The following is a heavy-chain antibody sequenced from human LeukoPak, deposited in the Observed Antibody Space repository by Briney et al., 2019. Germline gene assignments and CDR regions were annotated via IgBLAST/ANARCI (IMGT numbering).Heavy chain of an antibody. Sequence: PGGSLRLSCAASGFTFDSYAMSWVRQAPGKGLEWVSTIRRGSGGATFYADSVKGRFTISRDNSKSTLYLQMNSLRAEDTAVYYCAKGATVRTSDYWGQGTLVTVSS. D-gene: IGHD4-17*01. CDR1: GFTFDSYA. CDR3: AKGATVRTSDY. V-gene: IGHV3-23*01. J-gene: IGHJ4*02. CDR2: IRRGSGGAT.